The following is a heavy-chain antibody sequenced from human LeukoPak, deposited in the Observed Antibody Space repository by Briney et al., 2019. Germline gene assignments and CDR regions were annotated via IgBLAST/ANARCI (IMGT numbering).Heavy chain of an antibody. CDR1: GYSFTSYW. J-gene: IGHJ5*02. Sequence: GESLKISCKGSGYSFTSYWIGWVRQMPGKGLEWKGIIYPGDSDTRYSPSFQGQVTISADKSISTAYLQWSSLKASDTAMYYCARGYCSSTSCYTWRANWFDPWGQGTLVTVSS. D-gene: IGHD2-2*02. CDR2: IYPGDSDT. V-gene: IGHV5-51*01. CDR3: ARGYCSSTSCYTWRANWFDP.